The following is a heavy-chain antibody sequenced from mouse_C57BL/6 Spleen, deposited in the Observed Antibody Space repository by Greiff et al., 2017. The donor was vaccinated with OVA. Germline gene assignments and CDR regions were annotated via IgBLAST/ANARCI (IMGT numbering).Heavy chain of an antibody. CDR2: IRLKSDNYAT. D-gene: IGHD4-1*01. CDR1: GFTFSNYW. Sequence: EVQVVESGGGLVQPGGSMKLSCVASGFTFSNYWMNWVRQSPEQGLEWVAQIRLKSDNYATHYAESVKGRFTISRDDSKSSVYLQMNNLRAEDTRIYYCVTGTDYWGQGTTLTVSS. CDR3: VTGTDY. J-gene: IGHJ2*01. V-gene: IGHV6-3*01.